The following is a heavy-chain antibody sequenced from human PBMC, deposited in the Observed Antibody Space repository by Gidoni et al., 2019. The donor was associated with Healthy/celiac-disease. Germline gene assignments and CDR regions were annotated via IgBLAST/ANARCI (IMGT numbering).Heavy chain of an antibody. CDR2: ISYDGSNK. CDR1: GFTFSSYA. D-gene: IGHD5-18*01. J-gene: IGHJ4*02. V-gene: IGHV3-30-3*01. CDR3: ARERYSYGSPFDY. Sequence: QVQLVQSGGCVVQPGRSLRLSCAASGFTFSSYAMHWVRQAPGKGLEWVAVISYDGSNKYYADSVKGRFTISRDNSKNTLYLQMNSLRAEDTAVYYCARERYSYGSPFDYWGQGTLVTVSS.